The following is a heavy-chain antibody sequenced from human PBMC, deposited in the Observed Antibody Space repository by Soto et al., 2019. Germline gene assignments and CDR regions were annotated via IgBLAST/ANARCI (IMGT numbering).Heavy chain of an antibody. J-gene: IGHJ4*02. V-gene: IGHV1-18*01. D-gene: IGHD1-26*01. CDR2: ISTYNGDT. CDR3: ARGWELEY. Sequence: QVQLVQSGAEVTTPGASVKVSCKTSGYTFTNYDINWVRQAPGQGLEWMGSISTYNGDTDYAQNHQGRVTMTTDTSTTTAYMELTSLTSDDTAVYFCARGWELEYWGQGTLVSVSS. CDR1: GYTFTNYD.